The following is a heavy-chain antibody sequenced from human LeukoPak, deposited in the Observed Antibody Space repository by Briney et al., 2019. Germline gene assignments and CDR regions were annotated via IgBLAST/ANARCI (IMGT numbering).Heavy chain of an antibody. CDR3: ARRWIAVAGIAFDI. CDR1: GGSISSSSYY. J-gene: IGHJ3*02. Sequence: KPSETLSLTCTVSGGSISSSSYYWGWIRQPPGKGLEWIGSIYYSGSTYYNPSLKSRVTISVDTSKNQFSLKLSSVTAADTAAYYCARRWIAVAGIAFDIWGQGTMVTVSS. CDR2: IYYSGST. D-gene: IGHD6-19*01. V-gene: IGHV4-39*01.